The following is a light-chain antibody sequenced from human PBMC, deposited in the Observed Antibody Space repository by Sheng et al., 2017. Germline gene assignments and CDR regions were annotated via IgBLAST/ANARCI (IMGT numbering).Light chain of an antibody. Sequence: DIQMTQSPSSLSASVGDRVTITCRASQDIKNDLGWYQQIPGKAPKRLIYGSSSLQSGVPSRFSGSGSGTEFTLTISSLQPEDFATYYCLQHNSYPRTFGQGTRVE. V-gene: IGKV1-17*01. CDR3: LQHNSYPRT. CDR1: QDIKND. CDR2: GSS. J-gene: IGKJ1*01.